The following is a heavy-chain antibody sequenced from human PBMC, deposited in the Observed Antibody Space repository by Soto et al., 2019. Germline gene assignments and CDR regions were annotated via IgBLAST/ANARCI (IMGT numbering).Heavy chain of an antibody. V-gene: IGHV1-2*02. CDR1: GSTSTVHY. J-gene: IGHJ4*01. CDR2: INPNSGGT. D-gene: IGHD6-13*01. Sequence: ASVKASCKAPGSTSTVHYMHWVRQAPGQGREWMGWINPNSGGTNYAHRFQGRVTLTRDTSFSTAYMELSSLTYDDTAVYYCAPRRGECSSTWDGGFDALGHVALDTVSP. CDR3: APRRGECSSTWDGGFDA.